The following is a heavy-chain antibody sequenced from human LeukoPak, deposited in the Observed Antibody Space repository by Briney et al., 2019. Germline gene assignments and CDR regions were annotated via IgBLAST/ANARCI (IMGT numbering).Heavy chain of an antibody. D-gene: IGHD6-13*01. CDR3: ARKGLAAGLDY. V-gene: IGHV4-59*01. J-gene: IGHJ4*02. CDR1: GGSISNYY. Sequence: SETLSLTCAVSGGSISNYYWSWIRQPPGKGLEWIGYIYSSGSTTYNPSLKSRVTISLETSKNQFSLRLSSVTAADTAVYYCARKGLAAGLDYWGQGTLVTVSS. CDR2: IYSSGST.